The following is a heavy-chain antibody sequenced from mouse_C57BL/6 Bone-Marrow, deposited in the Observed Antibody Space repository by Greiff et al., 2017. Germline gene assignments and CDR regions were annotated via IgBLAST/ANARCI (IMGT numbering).Heavy chain of an antibody. CDR3: TTDYYGSSWYFDV. D-gene: IGHD1-1*01. CDR2: FDPENGDT. V-gene: IGHV14-4*01. CDR1: GFNIKDDY. J-gene: IGHJ1*03. Sequence: EVQLQQSGAELVRPGASVKLSCTASGFNIKDDYMHWVKQRPEQGLEWIGWFDPENGDTEYASKFQGKATITADTSSNTAYLQLSSLTSEDTAVYYCTTDYYGSSWYFDVWGTGTTVTVSS.